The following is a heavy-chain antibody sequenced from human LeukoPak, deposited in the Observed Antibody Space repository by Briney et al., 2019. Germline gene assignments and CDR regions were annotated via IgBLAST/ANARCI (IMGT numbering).Heavy chain of an antibody. J-gene: IGHJ4*02. CDR2: ISSNGGST. V-gene: IGHV3-64*01. D-gene: IGHD2-15*01. CDR1: GFTFSDYS. Sequence: GGSLRLSCSASGFTFSDYSMHWVRQAPGKGLEYVSAISSNGGSTYYASSVKGRFTISRDNSKNTLYLQMGSLRTEDMAVYYCARVAARVSLDYWAREPWSPSPQ. CDR3: ARVAARVSLDY.